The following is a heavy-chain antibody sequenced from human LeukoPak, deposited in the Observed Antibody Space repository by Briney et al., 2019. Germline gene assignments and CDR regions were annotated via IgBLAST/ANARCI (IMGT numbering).Heavy chain of an antibody. V-gene: IGHV1-2*02. D-gene: IGHD3-10*01. CDR1: GYTFTGYY. Sequence: ASVKVSCKASGYTFTGYYMHWVRQAPGQGLEWMGWINPNSGGTNYAQKFQGRVTMTRDTSISTAYMELSRLRSDDTAVYYCARARARGVINPRKRYYYYGMDVWGQGTAVTVSS. CDR2: INPNSGGT. CDR3: ARARARGVINPRKRYYYYGMDV. J-gene: IGHJ6*02.